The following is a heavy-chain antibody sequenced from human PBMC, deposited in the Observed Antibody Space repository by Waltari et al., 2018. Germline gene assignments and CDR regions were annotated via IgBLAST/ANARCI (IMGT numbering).Heavy chain of an antibody. Sequence: VQLLESGGGLVQPGGSLRLSCAASGFTFSSYAMSWVRQAPGKGLEWIGSIYYSGSTYYNPSLKSRVTISVDTSKNQFSMKLSSVTAADTAVYYCARHEPNIVGARGVDYWGQGTLVTVSS. CDR1: GFTFSSYA. D-gene: IGHD1-26*01. CDR2: IYYSGST. CDR3: ARHEPNIVGARGVDY. V-gene: IGHV4-39*01. J-gene: IGHJ4*02.